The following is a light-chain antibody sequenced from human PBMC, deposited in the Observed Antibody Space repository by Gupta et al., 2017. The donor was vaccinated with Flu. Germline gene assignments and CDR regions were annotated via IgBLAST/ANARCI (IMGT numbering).Light chain of an antibody. CDR1: SGSVSTSYY. CDR3: VLYMGSGSWV. J-gene: IGLJ3*02. V-gene: IGLV8-61*01. CDR2: STN. Sequence: VVTQAPSFSVSPGGTVTLTCGLSSGSVSTSYYPSWYQQTPGQAPRTLIYSTNTRSSGVPDRFSGSILGNKAALTITGAQADDESDYYCVLYMGSGSWVFGGGTKLTVL.